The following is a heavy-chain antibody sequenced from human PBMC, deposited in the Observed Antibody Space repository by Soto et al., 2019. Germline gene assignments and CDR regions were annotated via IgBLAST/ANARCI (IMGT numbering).Heavy chain of an antibody. CDR2: IYPGASDS. Sequence: GEYLKISCKGSGYSFSNYYIGWERQIPGKGLEWVALIYPGASDSQYSSSFQGQVTISADKSIITAYLQWRSLKASDTAMYYCARLMDEVVWPHCFYPRGEGTLVTVSS. CDR3: ARLMDEVVWPHCFYP. J-gene: IGHJ5*02. V-gene: IGHV5-51*01. D-gene: IGHD2-2*01. CDR1: GYSFSNYY.